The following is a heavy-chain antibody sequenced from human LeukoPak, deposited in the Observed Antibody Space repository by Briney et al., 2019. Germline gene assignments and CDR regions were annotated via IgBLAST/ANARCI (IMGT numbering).Heavy chain of an antibody. Sequence: SETLSLTCAVYGGSFSGYYWSWIRQPPGKGLEWIGEINHSGSTNYNPSLKSRVTISVDTSKNHFSLKLSSVTAADTAVYYCASRTHYDFWSGYYYYMDVWGKGTTVTVSS. J-gene: IGHJ6*03. V-gene: IGHV4-34*01. D-gene: IGHD3-3*01. CDR2: INHSGST. CDR3: ASRTHYDFWSGYYYYMDV. CDR1: GGSFSGYY.